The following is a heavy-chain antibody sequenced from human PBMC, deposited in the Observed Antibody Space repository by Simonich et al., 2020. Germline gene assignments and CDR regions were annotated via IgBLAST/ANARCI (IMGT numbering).Heavy chain of an antibody. CDR3: ASGWDWGFSHMSDY. D-gene: IGHD7-27*01. J-gene: IGHJ4*02. CDR2: INPNRGGT. CDR1: GYTFTGYY. Sequence: QVQLVQSGAEVKKPGASVKVSCKASGYTFTGYYMHWVPQAPGQGLGGMGRINPNRGGTNYAQKFQGRVTMTRDTSISTAYMELSRLRSDDTAVYYCASGWDWGFSHMSDYWGQGTLVTVSS. V-gene: IGHV1-2*06.